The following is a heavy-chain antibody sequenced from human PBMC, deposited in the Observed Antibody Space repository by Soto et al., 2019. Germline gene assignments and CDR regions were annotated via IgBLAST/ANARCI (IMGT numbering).Heavy chain of an antibody. CDR1: GGSFSGYY. V-gene: IGHV4-34*01. Sequence: QVQLQQWGAGLLKPSETLSLTCAVYGGSFSGYYWSWIRQPPGKGLEWIGDINHSGNTNYNPSLKSRVTISLDTSKNPLSLKLTSVIAADTAVYYCARVAAIRGPMDVWGQGTTVTVSS. J-gene: IGHJ6*02. CDR2: INHSGNT. CDR3: ARVAAIRGPMDV. D-gene: IGHD6-13*01.